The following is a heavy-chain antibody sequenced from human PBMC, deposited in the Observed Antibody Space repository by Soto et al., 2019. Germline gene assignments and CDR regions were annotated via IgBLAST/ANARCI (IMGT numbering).Heavy chain of an antibody. CDR1: GGSISSSNW. D-gene: IGHD6-19*01. V-gene: IGHV4-4*02. CDR3: ARDHSSGWYLGYYGMDG. J-gene: IGHJ6*02. Sequence: SETLSLTCAVSGGSISSSNWWSWVRQPPGKGLEWIGEIYHSGSTNYNPSLKSRVTLSVDKSKNQFSLKLSSVTAADTAVYYCARDHSSGWYLGYYGMDGWGQGTTVTVSS. CDR2: IYHSGST.